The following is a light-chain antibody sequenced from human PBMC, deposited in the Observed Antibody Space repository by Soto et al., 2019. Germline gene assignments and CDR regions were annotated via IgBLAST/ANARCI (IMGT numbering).Light chain of an antibody. J-gene: IGKJ3*01. Sequence: EIVLTQSPATLSLSPGERATLSCRASQSVRRYLAWYQQKPDQAPRLLIYDASNRATGIPARFSGSGSGTDFTLTISSLEPEDFAVYFCQHRDTWPPTFGPGTKVEIK. CDR3: QHRDTWPPT. V-gene: IGKV3-11*01. CDR2: DAS. CDR1: QSVRRY.